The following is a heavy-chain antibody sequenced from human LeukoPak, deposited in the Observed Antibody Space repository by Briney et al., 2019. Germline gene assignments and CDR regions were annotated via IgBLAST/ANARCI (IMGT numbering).Heavy chain of an antibody. D-gene: IGHD3-22*01. V-gene: IGHV3-23*01. CDR3: AKKASSGYYYAFDY. Sequence: GRSLRLSCVASALTFSSYAMSWVRQGAGKGLEWVSAISNSGGSTYYADSVKGRFTISKDNSKNTLYLEMNSLSAEDTAVYYCAKKASSGYYYAFDYWGQGTLVTVSS. CDR2: ISNSGGST. J-gene: IGHJ4*02. CDR1: ALTFSSYA.